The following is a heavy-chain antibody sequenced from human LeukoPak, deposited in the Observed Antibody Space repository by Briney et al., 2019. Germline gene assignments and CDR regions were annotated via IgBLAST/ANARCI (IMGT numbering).Heavy chain of an antibody. CDR1: GGTLSSYA. CDR3: ARTTNGYLDY. CDR2: IIPIFGTA. V-gene: IGHV1-69*05. D-gene: IGHD1-14*01. Sequence: ASVKVSCKASGGTLSSYAISWVRQAPGQGLEWMGRIIPIFGTANYAQKFQGRVSITTDESTSTAYMELSSLRSEDTAVYYCARTTNGYLDYWGQGTLVTVSS. J-gene: IGHJ4*02.